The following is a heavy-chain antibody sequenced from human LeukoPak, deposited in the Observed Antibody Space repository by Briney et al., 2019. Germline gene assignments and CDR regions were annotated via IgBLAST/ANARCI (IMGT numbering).Heavy chain of an antibody. CDR2: INPSGGST. V-gene: IGHV1-46*01. CDR1: GYTFTSYY. CDR3: ARDGGVAAAGSSHDAFDI. J-gene: IGHJ3*02. Sequence: ASVKVSCKESGYTFTSYYMHWVRQAPGQGLEWMGIINPSGGSTRYAQKFQSRVTMTRDTSTNTVYMELSSVRSEDTAVYYCARDGGVAAAGSSHDAFDIWGQGTMVTVSS. D-gene: IGHD6-13*01.